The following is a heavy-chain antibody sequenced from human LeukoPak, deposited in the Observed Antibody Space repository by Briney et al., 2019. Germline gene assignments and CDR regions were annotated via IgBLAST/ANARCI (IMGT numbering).Heavy chain of an antibody. CDR2: ISAYNGNT. CDR1: GYTFTSYG. J-gene: IGHJ6*03. D-gene: IGHD3-16*01. V-gene: IGHV1-18*01. Sequence: GASVKVSCKASGYTFTSYGISWVRQAPGQGLEWMGWISAYNGNTNYAQKLQGRVTMTTDTSTSTAYMEMRSLRSDDTAVYYCARFSATFLGDYYYYMDVWGKGTTVTVSS. CDR3: ARFSATFLGDYYYYMDV.